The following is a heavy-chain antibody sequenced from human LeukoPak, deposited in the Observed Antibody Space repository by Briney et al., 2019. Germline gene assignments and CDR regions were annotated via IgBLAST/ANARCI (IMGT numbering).Heavy chain of an antibody. Sequence: GGSLRLSCGASGFTFSNYWMHWVRQAPGKGLVWVSRIKSDGSRTDYADSVKGRFIISRDNAKNTLYLQMSSLRVEDTAVYYCARMTYYYGSSGYSAFEYWGQGTLVTVSS. J-gene: IGHJ4*02. CDR1: GFTFSNYW. D-gene: IGHD3-22*01. V-gene: IGHV3-74*01. CDR2: IKSDGSRT. CDR3: ARMTYYYGSSGYSAFEY.